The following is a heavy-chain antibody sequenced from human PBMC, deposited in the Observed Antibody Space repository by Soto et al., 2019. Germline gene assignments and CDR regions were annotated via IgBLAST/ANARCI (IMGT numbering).Heavy chain of an antibody. CDR2: INHSGRT. CDR1: GGSFSGYF. CDR3: ARKKWFGSQDAFDI. V-gene: IGHV4-34*01. J-gene: IGHJ3*02. Sequence: LXLTCAVCGGSFSGYFWSWIRPPPGKGLEWIGEINHSGRTNCDPSLKSRVTISVDTSKNQFSLELNSVTAAETAMYYCARKKWFGSQDAFDIWGQGTMVTV. D-gene: IGHD3-10*01.